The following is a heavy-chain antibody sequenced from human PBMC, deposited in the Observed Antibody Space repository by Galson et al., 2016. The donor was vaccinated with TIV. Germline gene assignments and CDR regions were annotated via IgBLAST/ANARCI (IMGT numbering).Heavy chain of an antibody. CDR1: GFTFSNYG. J-gene: IGHJ4*02. V-gene: IGHV3-30*18. Sequence: SLRLSCAASGFTFSNYGMDWVRQAPGKGLGWVAVVSSDGSNKYYADSVKGRFTISRDNSKNTLYLQMNSLRAEDTAVYYCAKEAPYGDYVGQYDYWGQGTLVTVSS. CDR2: VSSDGSNK. CDR3: AKEAPYGDYVGQYDY. D-gene: IGHD4-17*01.